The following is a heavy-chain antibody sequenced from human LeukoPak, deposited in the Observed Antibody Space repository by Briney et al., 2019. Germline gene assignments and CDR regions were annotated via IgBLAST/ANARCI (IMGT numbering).Heavy chain of an antibody. V-gene: IGHV3-33*06. D-gene: IGHD3-10*01. J-gene: IGHJ4*02. CDR1: GFSFSSYG. CDR3: AKDGFGSGSHYPDY. CDR2: IWHDGSNK. Sequence: GGSLRLSCAGSGFSFSSYGMYWVRQAPGKGLEWLAVIWHDGSNKDYADSVKGPFTISRDNSKNTLYLQMDSLRVEDTAVYYCAKDGFGSGSHYPDYWGQGTLVTVSS.